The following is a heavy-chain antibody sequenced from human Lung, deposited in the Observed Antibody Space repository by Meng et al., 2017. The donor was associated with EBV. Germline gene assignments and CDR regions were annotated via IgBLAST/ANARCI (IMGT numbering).Heavy chain of an antibody. CDR3: ARLYCSGGSCYTIDY. V-gene: IGHV7-4-1*02. CDR2: INTNTGNP. J-gene: IGHJ4*02. Sequence: VQLVYSGAELKKPGASVKVSCEASGDTFTSYAMNWGRQAPGQGLEWMGWINTNTGNPTYAQGFTGRFVFSLDTSVSTAYLQISSLKAADTAVYYCARLYCSGGSCYTIDYWGQGTLVTVSS. D-gene: IGHD2-15*01. CDR1: GDTFTSYA.